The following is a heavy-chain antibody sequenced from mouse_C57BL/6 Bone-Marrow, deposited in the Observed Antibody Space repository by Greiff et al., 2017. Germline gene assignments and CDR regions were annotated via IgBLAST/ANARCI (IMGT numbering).Heavy chain of an antibody. V-gene: IGHV7-1*01. Sequence: EVQLVDSGGGLVQSGRSLRLSCATSGFTFSDFYMEWVRQAPGKGLEWIAASRNKANDYTTEYSASVKGRFIVSRDTSQSILYLQMNALRAEDTAIYYCARDHYYYAMDYWGQGTSVTVSS. CDR1: GFTFSDFY. J-gene: IGHJ4*01. CDR3: ARDHYYYAMDY. CDR2: SRNKANDYTT.